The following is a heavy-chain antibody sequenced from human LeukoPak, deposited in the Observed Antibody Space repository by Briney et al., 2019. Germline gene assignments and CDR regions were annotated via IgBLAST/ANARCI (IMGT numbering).Heavy chain of an antibody. CDR1: GGSFSGYY. CDR3: AIRVIVVVPAAILGGWFDP. CDR2: INHSGST. V-gene: IGHV4-34*01. J-gene: IGHJ5*02. Sequence: PSETLSLTCAVYGGSFSGYYWSWIRQPPGKGLEWIGEINHSGSTNYNPSLKSRVTISVDTSKNQFSLKLSSVTAADTAVYYCAIRVIVVVPAAILGGWFDPWGQGTLVTVSS. D-gene: IGHD2-2*02.